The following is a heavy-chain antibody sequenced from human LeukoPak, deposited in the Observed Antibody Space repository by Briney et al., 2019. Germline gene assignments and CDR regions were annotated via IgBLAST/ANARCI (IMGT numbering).Heavy chain of an antibody. D-gene: IGHD3-3*01. CDR2: INPNSGGT. CDR3: ASVTYYDFWSGYPEGDYYYMDV. CDR1: GYTFTGYY. Sequence: EASVKVSCKASGYTFTGYYMHWVRQAPGQGLEWMGWINPNSGGTNYAQKFQGRVTMTRDTSISTAYMELSSLRSEDTAVYYCASVTYYDFWSGYPEGDYYYMDVWGKGTTVTVSS. J-gene: IGHJ6*03. V-gene: IGHV1-2*02.